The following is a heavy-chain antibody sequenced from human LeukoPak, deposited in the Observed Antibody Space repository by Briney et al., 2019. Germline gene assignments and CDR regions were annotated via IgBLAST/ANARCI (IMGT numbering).Heavy chain of an antibody. CDR1: GFTFDDYA. D-gene: IGHD2-15*01. CDR2: IIGDGTST. Sequence: GGSLRLSCAASGFTFDDYAMHWVRQAPGKGLEWVSTIIGDGTSTYYADSVKGRFSVSRDNSKNSLYLQMNSLRTEDTALYYCAKDRQGYCSGGSCYYFDYWGQGTLVTVSS. CDR3: AKDRQGYCSGGSCYYFDY. V-gene: IGHV3-43*02. J-gene: IGHJ4*02.